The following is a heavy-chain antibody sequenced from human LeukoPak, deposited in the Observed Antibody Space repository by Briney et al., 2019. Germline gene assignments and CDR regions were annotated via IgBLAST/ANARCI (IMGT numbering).Heavy chain of an antibody. CDR3: ARVRYFDWLGPFDY. Sequence: GGSLRLSCAASGFTFSSYSMNWVRQAPGKGLELVANIKQDRSEKYYVDSVKGRFTISRDNDKNSLYLQMNSLRAEDTAVYYCARVRYFDWLGPFDYWGQGTLVTVSS. D-gene: IGHD3-9*01. CDR2: IKQDRSEK. CDR1: GFTFSSYS. V-gene: IGHV3-7*01. J-gene: IGHJ4*02.